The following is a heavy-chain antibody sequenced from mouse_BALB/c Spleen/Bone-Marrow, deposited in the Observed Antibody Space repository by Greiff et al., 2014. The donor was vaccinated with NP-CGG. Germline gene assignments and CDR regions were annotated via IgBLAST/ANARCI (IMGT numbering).Heavy chain of an antibody. CDR3: AKNGGNNYFDY. CDR2: MWRGGNT. Sequence: VQLPQSGPGLVQPSQSLSITCTVSGFSLTNSGVHWVRQSPGKGLEWLGVMWRGGNTDYNAAFMSRLSITKDNSKGQVFFKMNSLQADDSAIYYCAKNGGNNYFDYWGQGTTLTVSS. D-gene: IGHD2-1*01. CDR1: GFSLTNSG. J-gene: IGHJ2*01. V-gene: IGHV2-5*01.